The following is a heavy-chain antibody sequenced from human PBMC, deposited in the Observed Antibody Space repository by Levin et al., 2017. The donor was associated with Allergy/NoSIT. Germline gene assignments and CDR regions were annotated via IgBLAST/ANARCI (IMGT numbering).Heavy chain of an antibody. J-gene: IGHJ4*02. CDR2: INQDGSQR. V-gene: IGHV3-7*01. D-gene: IGHD2-8*01. CDR3: ARETLCTNGVCYGLDY. CDR1: GFTFSSYW. Sequence: GESLKISCAASGFTFSSYWMSWVRQAPGKGLEWVANINQDGSQRYYADFVKGRFTISRDNAKKSLDLQMNSLRAEDTAVYYRARETLCTNGVCYGLDYWGQGALVTVSS.